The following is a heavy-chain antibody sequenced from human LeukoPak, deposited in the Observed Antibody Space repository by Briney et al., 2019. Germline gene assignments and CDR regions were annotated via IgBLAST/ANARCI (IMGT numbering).Heavy chain of an antibody. CDR3: ARGGDSSSSPFDY. J-gene: IGHJ4*02. V-gene: IGHV1-18*01. CDR1: GYTFTSYG. D-gene: IGHD6-6*01. CDR2: ISAYNGNT. Sequence: ASVKVSCKASGYTFTSYGISWVRQAPGQGLEWMGWISAYNGNTNYAQKLQGRVTITADESTSTAYMELSSLRSEDTAVYYCARGGDSSSSPFDYWGQGTLVTVSS.